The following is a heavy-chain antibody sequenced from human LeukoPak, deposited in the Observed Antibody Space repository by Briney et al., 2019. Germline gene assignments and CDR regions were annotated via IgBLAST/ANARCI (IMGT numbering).Heavy chain of an antibody. CDR2: IKEDGSEK. CDR1: GFTFSSYW. Sequence: GGSLRLSCAVSGFTFSSYWMSWVRQAPGKGLEWVANIKEDGSEKYFVDSVKGRFTISRDNAKNSLYLQMKSLRVEDTAVYYCTRDLAYWGQGTLVTVSS. CDR3: TRDLAY. V-gene: IGHV3-7*01. J-gene: IGHJ4*02.